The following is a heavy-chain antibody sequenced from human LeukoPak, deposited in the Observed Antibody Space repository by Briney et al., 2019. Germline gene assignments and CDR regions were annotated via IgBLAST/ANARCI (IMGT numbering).Heavy chain of an antibody. Sequence: SGPTLVNPTQTLTLTCTFSGFSLSTSGVGVGWIRQPPGKALEWLALIYWNDDKLYSPSLKSRLHITKDTSKTQVVLTMTNMDPVDTATYYCAHRQRTVLRYFDSNWFDPWGQGTLVTVSS. V-gene: IGHV2-5*01. CDR2: IYWNDDK. CDR1: GFSLSTSGVG. D-gene: IGHD3-9*01. CDR3: AHRQRTVLRYFDSNWFDP. J-gene: IGHJ5*02.